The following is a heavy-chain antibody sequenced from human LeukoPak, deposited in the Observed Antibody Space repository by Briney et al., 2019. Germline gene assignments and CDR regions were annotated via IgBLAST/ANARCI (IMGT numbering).Heavy chain of an antibody. CDR2: IYYSGST. CDR3: ARDHSGSYRKSGWFDP. CDR1: GFTFSDYY. Sequence: PGGSLRLSCAASGFTFSDYYMSWIRQPPGKGLEWIGSIYYSGSTYYNPSLKSRVTISVDTSKNQFSLKLSSVTAADTAVYYCARDHSGSYRKSGWFDPWGQGTLVTVSS. V-gene: IGHV4-38-2*02. J-gene: IGHJ5*02. D-gene: IGHD3-10*01.